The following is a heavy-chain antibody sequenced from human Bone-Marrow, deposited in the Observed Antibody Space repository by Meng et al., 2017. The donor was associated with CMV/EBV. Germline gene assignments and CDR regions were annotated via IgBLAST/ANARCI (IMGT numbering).Heavy chain of an antibody. V-gene: IGHV6-1*01. CDR2: TYYRSKWYN. CDR3: VRDRRDGSLWAFDI. D-gene: IGHD5-24*01. J-gene: IGHJ3*02. Sequence: LRLSCAISGDSVSSNSAAWNWIRQSPSRGLEWLGRTYYRSKWYNDYAVSVKSRITINPDTSKNQFSLQLNSVTPEDTAVYYCVRDRRDGSLWAFDIWGQGTIVTVSS. CDR1: GDSVSSNSAA.